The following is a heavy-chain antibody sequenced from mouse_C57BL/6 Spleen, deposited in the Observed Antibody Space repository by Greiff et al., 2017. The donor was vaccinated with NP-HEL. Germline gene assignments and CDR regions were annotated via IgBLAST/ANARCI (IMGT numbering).Heavy chain of an antibody. CDR3: ARHPDYDGNYFDD. V-gene: IGHV5-6*01. CDR2: ISSGGSYT. CDR1: GFTFSSYG. Sequence: EVHLVESGGDLVKPGGSLKLSCAASGFTFSSYGMSWVRQTPATRLEWVATISSGGSYTYYPDRVTGRFTISRDNAKNTLYLQMSSLKSEDTAMYYCARHPDYDGNYFDDWGQGTTLTVSS. D-gene: IGHD2-4*01. J-gene: IGHJ2*01.